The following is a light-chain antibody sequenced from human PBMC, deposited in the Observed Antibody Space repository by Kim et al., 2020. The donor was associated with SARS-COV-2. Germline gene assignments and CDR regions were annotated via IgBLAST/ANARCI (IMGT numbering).Light chain of an antibody. J-gene: IGLJ3*02. CDR2: RNN. V-gene: IGLV1-47*01. Sequence: QRVTISCSGSTSNIGSNYVYWYQQLPETAPKLLIYRNNQRPSGVPDRFSGSKSGTSASLAISGLRSEDEADYYCAAWDDSLSGLWVFGGGTKLTVL. CDR1: TSNIGSNY. CDR3: AAWDDSLSGLWV.